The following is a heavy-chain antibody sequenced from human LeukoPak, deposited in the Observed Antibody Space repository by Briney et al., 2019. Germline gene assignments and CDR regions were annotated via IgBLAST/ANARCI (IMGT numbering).Heavy chain of an antibody. D-gene: IGHD4-17*01. CDR2: ISSSGSTI. CDR3: ARDMGLTTVTTRDYFDY. V-gene: IGHV3-11*04. CDR1: GFTFSDYY. Sequence: GGSLRLSCAASGFTFSDYYMSWIRQAPGKGLEWVSYISSSGSTIYYADSVKGRFTISRDNAKNSLYLQMNSLRAEDTAVCYCARDMGLTTVTTRDYFDYWGQGTLVTVSS. J-gene: IGHJ4*02.